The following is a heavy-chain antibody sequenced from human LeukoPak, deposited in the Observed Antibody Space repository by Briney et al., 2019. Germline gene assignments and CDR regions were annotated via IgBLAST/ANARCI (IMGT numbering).Heavy chain of an antibody. CDR2: ISGSGGST. CDR1: GFTFSSYA. Sequence: PGRSLRLSCAASGFTFSSYAMHWVRQAPGKGLEWVSAISGSGGSTYYADSVKGRFTISRDSSKNTLYLQMNSLRAEDTAVYYCAKDGLAPIFGVVTYIPLDYWGQGTLVTVSS. J-gene: IGHJ4*02. V-gene: IGHV3-23*01. D-gene: IGHD3-3*01. CDR3: AKDGLAPIFGVVTYIPLDY.